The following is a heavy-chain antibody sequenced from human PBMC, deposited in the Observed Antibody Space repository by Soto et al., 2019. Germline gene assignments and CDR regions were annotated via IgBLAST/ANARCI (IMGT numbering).Heavy chain of an antibody. V-gene: IGHV3-30-3*01. CDR1: GFTFSSYA. D-gene: IGHD6-13*01. CDR2: ISYDGSNK. J-gene: IGHJ6*02. CDR3: ARAGYSSSWYFYYYYYGMDV. Sequence: QVQLVESGGGVVQPGRSLRLSCAASGFTFSSYAMHWVRQAPGKGLEWVAVISYDGSNKYYADSVKGRFTISRDNSKNTRYLQMNSLRAEDTAVYYCARAGYSSSWYFYYYYYGMDVWGQGTTVTVSS.